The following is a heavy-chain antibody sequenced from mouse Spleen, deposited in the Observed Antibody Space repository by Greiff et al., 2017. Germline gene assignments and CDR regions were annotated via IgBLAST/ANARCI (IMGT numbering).Heavy chain of an antibody. Sequence: DVQLVESGGGLVKPGGSLKLSCAASGFTFSSYAMSWVRQTPEKRLEWVATISSGGSYTYYPDSVKGRFTISRDNAKNTLYLQMSSLRSEDTAMYYCARPLSTMITSWFAYWGQGTLVTVSA. CDR1: GFTFSSYA. V-gene: IGHV5-9-3*01. CDR3: ARPLSTMITSWFAY. CDR2: ISSGGSYT. J-gene: IGHJ3*01. D-gene: IGHD2-4*01.